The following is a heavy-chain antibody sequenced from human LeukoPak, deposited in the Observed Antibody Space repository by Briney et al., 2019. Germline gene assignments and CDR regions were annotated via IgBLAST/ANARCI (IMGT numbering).Heavy chain of an antibody. D-gene: IGHD2-2*01. Sequence: SETLSLTCTVSGGSISSYYWSWIRQPPGKGLEWIGYIYYSGSTNYNPSLKSRVTISVDTSKNQFSLKLSSVTGADTAVYYCARVGSSTNGEIDYWGQGTLVTVSS. J-gene: IGHJ4*02. V-gene: IGHV4-59*01. CDR1: GGSISSYY. CDR3: ARVGSSTNGEIDY. CDR2: IYYSGST.